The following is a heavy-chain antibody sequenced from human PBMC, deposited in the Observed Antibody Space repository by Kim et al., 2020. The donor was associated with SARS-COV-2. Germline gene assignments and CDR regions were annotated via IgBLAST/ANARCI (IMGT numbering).Heavy chain of an antibody. V-gene: IGHV7-4-1*02. D-gene: IGHD6-19*01. CDR1: GYSFTTYG. CDR2: INTDTGNP. J-gene: IGHJ4*02. Sequence: ASVKVSCTASGYSFTTYGITWVRQAPGQGLEWMGWINTDTGNPTYAQDLTGRFVFSLDTSVSTASLQISGLTAEGTAVYFCARTWVADSFDCWGQGSLVT. CDR3: ARTWVADSFDC.